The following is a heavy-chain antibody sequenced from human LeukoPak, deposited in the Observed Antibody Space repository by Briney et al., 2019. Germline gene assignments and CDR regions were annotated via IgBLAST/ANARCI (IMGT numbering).Heavy chain of an antibody. V-gene: IGHV4-31*03. CDR2: IYYFGNT. CDR3: ARRDLTGVDY. CDR1: GGSISSGGYY. J-gene: IGHJ4*02. Sequence: SETLSLTCTVSGGSISSGGYYWSWMRQHPGKGLEWIGYIYYFGNTYYNPSLKSRVSISVDTSKNHVSLKLSSVTAADTAVYYCARRDLTGVDYWGQGTLVTVSS. D-gene: IGHD7-27*01.